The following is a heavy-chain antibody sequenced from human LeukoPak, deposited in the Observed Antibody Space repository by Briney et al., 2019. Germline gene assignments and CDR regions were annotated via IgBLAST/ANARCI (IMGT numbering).Heavy chain of an antibody. CDR2: INPNSGGT. D-gene: IGHD5-18*01. CDR1: GYTFTGYY. J-gene: IGHJ4*02. Sequence: ASVKVSCKASGYTFTGYYMHWVRQAPGQGLEWMGWINPNSGGTNYAQKFQGRATMTRDTSISTAYMELSRLRSDDTAVYYCARAVTDTAMGYIDYWGQGTLVTVSS. CDR3: ARAVTDTAMGYIDY. V-gene: IGHV1-2*02.